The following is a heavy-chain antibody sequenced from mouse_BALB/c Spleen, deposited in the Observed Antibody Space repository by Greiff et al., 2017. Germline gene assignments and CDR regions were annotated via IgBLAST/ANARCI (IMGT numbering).Heavy chain of an antibody. J-gene: IGHJ3*01. CDR1: GYTFTDYV. V-gene: IGHV1-77*01. CDR3: ARGGYYGSTTGFAY. Sequence: QVQLKQSGPELVKPGASVKMSCKASGYTFTDYVISWVKQRTGQGLEWIGEIYPGSGSTYYNEKFKGKATLTADKSSNTAYMQLSSLTSEDSAVYFCARGGYYGSTTGFAYWGQGTLVTVSA. CDR2: IYPGSGST. D-gene: IGHD1-1*01.